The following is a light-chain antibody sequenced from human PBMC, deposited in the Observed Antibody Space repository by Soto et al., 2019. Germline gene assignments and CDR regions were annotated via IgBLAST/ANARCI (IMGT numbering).Light chain of an antibody. CDR3: QQYNSYSYT. CDR1: QSITTY. CDR2: TAS. V-gene: IGKV1-39*01. Sequence: DIQMTQSPSSLSASVGDRVTITCRASQSITTYLNWYQQKPGKAPKLLMYTASSLQSGVPSRFSGRRSGTDFTLTISSLQPEDSATYYCQQYNSYSYTFGQGTKVDIK. J-gene: IGKJ2*01.